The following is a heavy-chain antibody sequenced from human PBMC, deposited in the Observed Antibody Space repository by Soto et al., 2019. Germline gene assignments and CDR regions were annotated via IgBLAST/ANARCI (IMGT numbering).Heavy chain of an antibody. CDR3: ARVPSVVTPGNDYFGLDV. CDR1: GYSFDSYW. V-gene: IGHV5-51*01. J-gene: IGHJ6*02. CDR2: IYPGDSDT. Sequence: GESLKISCKGSGYSFDSYWIGWVRQMPGKSLEWMGIIYPGDSDTSYSPSFQGQVTISADKSISTAYLQWTSLKTSDTAMYYCARVPSVVTPGNDYFGLDVWGQGTTVTVSS. D-gene: IGHD3-16*01.